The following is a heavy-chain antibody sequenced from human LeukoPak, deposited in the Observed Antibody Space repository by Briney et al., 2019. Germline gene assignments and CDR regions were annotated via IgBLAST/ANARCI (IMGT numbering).Heavy chain of an antibody. CDR3: AKDKGIGATPGVYYYYYMDV. V-gene: IGHV3-30*02. J-gene: IGHJ6*03. Sequence: VGSLRLSCAASGFTFSSYGMHWVRQAPGKGLEWVAFIRYDGSNKYYADSVKGRFTISRDNSKNTLYLQMNSLRAEDTAVYYCAKDKGIGATPGVYYYYYMDVWGKGTTVTVSS. D-gene: IGHD1-26*01. CDR1: GFTFSSYG. CDR2: IRYDGSNK.